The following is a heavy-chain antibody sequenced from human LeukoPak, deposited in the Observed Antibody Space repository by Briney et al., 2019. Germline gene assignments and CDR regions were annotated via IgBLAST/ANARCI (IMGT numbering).Heavy chain of an antibody. CDR1: GFTFNSYG. Sequence: PGGSLRLSCAASGFTFNSYGMDWVRQARGKGLEGVAFIRSDGSTKYYADSVKGRFTISRDNSKNTVYLQMNSLRAEDTAVYYCARDSTMDYYGMDVWGQGTTVTVSS. V-gene: IGHV3-30*02. CDR2: IRSDGSTK. D-gene: IGHD3-10*01. J-gene: IGHJ6*02. CDR3: ARDSTMDYYGMDV.